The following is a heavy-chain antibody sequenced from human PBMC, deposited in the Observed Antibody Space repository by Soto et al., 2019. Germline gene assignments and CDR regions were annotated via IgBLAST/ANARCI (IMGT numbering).Heavy chain of an antibody. V-gene: IGHV4-61*01. CDR1: GGSVSSGHFY. CDR3: AISTFFPDSRGYHFKNLDS. CDR2: IYYSGST. D-gene: IGHD3-22*01. Sequence: SETLSLTCTVSGGSVSSGHFYWSWIRQPPGKGLEWIGYIYYSGSTKYNPSLRSRVTILVDTFNNQFSLTLTSVTAADTAMYYCAISTFFPDSRGYHFKNLDSWGQGTLVTVSS. J-gene: IGHJ5*01.